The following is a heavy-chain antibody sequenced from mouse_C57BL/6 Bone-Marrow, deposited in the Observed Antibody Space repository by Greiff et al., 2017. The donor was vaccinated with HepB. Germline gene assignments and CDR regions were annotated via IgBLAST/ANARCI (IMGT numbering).Heavy chain of an antibody. Sequence: VQLQQSGPGLVQPSQSLSITCTVSGFSLTSYGVHWVRQSPGKGLEWLGVIWSGGSTDYNAAFIFRMSISKDNSKSQVFFKMNSLQADDTAIYYCARHYGSSFAWFAYWGQGTLVTVSA. J-gene: IGHJ3*01. D-gene: IGHD1-1*01. V-gene: IGHV2-2*01. CDR3: ARHYGSSFAWFAY. CDR2: IWSGGST. CDR1: GFSLTSYG.